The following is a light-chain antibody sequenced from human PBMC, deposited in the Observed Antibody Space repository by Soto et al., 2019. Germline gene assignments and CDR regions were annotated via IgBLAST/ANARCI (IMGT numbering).Light chain of an antibody. CDR3: VLYMGSGILI. Sequence: QTVVTQEPSFSVSPGGTVTLTCGLSYGSVSTNYYCSWFQQTPGRTPRTLIYSRNSRSSGVPDRFTCSILGNRAALTITWAQAEDEADYYCVLYMGSGILIFGGGTKLTVL. CDR2: SRN. J-gene: IGLJ2*01. V-gene: IGLV8-61*01. CDR1: YGSVSTNYY.